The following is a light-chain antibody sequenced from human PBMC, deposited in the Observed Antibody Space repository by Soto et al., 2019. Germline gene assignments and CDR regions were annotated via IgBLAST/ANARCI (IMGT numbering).Light chain of an antibody. J-gene: IGKJ4*01. V-gene: IGKV1-12*01. CDR3: QQASSFPLT. CDR2: GAS. CDR1: QVISSW. Sequence: IQMTQSPSSVSASVGESVTITCRASQVISSWLAWYQVKPGKAPKLLIYGASNRESGVPSRFSASESGTLFTLTINSLQPEDFATYYCQQASSFPLTFGGGTTVEI.